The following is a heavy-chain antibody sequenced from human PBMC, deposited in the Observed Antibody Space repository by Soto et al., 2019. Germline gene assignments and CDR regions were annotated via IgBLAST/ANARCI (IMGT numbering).Heavy chain of an antibody. J-gene: IGHJ4*02. D-gene: IGHD3-22*01. CDR1: GFTFSRYA. Sequence: EVQLLESGGGLVQPGGSLRLSCAASGFTFSRYAMSWVRQAPGKGLEWVSTISGSGGSTYYADSVKGRFTISRDNSKNTLYLQMNILRVEDTAVYYCLNVSMIVVGRAETDYWGQGTLVTVSS. CDR3: LNVSMIVVGRAETDY. CDR2: ISGSGGST. V-gene: IGHV3-23*01.